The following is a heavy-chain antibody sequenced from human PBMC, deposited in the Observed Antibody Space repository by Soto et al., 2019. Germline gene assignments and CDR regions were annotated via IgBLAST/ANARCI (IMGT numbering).Heavy chain of an antibody. V-gene: IGHV3-48*02. J-gene: IGHJ6*02. CDR1: GFTFGTYS. D-gene: IGHD3-3*01. CDR2: ISYDSDTI. Sequence: GGSLRLSCAGSGFTFGTYSMNWVRQDAGKGLEWIAYISYDSDTIQYADSVKGRFTISRDNAKNSLYLQMNSLRDEDTAVYYCARLYYDYAWGQGTTVTVSS. CDR3: ARLYYDYA.